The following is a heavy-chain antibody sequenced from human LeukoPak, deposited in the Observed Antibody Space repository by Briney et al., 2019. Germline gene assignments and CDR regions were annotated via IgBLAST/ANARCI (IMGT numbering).Heavy chain of an antibody. D-gene: IGHD3-10*01. Sequence: SETLSLTCTVSGGSINRSPFYWGWIRQPPGKGMEWIGSVYYSGSTYYSPSLKSRVSILVDTSKNQFSLRLTSVTAADTAVYYCARNGLEYYGSGSYLFFDYWGQGTLVTASS. J-gene: IGHJ4*02. CDR1: GGSINRSPFY. CDR3: ARNGLEYYGSGSYLFFDY. CDR2: VYYSGST. V-gene: IGHV4-39*07.